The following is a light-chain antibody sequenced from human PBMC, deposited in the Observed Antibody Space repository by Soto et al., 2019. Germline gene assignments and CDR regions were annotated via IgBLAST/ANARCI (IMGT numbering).Light chain of an antibody. Sequence: QSVLTQPPSASGTPGQRVTISCSGSSYNIGSNYVYWYQQLPGTAPKLLIYRTNQRPSGVPDRVSGSKSGTSASLAISGLRSEDEADYYCAAWDDSLSGDVVFGGGTKLTVL. CDR3: AAWDDSLSGDVV. V-gene: IGLV1-47*01. CDR2: RTN. CDR1: SYNIGSNY. J-gene: IGLJ2*01.